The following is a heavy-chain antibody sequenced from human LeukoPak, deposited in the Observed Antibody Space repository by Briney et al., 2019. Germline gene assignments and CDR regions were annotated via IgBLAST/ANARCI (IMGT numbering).Heavy chain of an antibody. D-gene: IGHD1-1*01. CDR2: INPNSGGT. V-gene: IGHV1-2*02. CDR1: GYTFTSYG. CDR3: ARENWNDGAFDI. J-gene: IGHJ3*02. Sequence: ASVKVSCKASGYTFTSYGISWVRQAPGQGLEWMGWINPNSGGTDYAQKFQGRVTMTRDTSISTAYMELSRLRSDDTAVYYCARENWNDGAFDIWGQGTMVTVSS.